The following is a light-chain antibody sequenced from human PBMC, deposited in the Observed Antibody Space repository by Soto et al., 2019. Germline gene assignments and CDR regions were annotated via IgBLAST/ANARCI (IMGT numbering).Light chain of an antibody. CDR3: SSFSSSSTLEGV. V-gene: IGLV2-14*01. J-gene: IGLJ1*01. Sequence: SALTQPASVSGSPGQSITISCTGTSSDVGGYNFVSWYQHHPGKAPKLVISKVTNRPSGVSDRFSASKSGNTASLTISGLQAEDEADYYCSSFSSSSTLEGVFGTGTKVTVL. CDR2: KVT. CDR1: SSDVGGYNF.